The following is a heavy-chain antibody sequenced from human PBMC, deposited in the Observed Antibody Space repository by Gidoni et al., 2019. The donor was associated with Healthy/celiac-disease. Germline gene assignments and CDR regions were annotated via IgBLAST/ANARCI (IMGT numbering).Heavy chain of an antibody. CDR3: ARDGGGYFDY. V-gene: IGHV3-30-3*01. Sequence: QVQLVESGVRVVQHGRSQRLPCPPAGFTLSSYAMHWVSQAPGKRLEWVAVIAYDGSKKYYAASVKGRVTITRDNSKNTLYMQMNSLRAEETAVYYCARDGGGYFDYWGQGTLVPVSS. CDR1: GFTLSSYA. J-gene: IGHJ4*02. CDR2: IAYDGSKK.